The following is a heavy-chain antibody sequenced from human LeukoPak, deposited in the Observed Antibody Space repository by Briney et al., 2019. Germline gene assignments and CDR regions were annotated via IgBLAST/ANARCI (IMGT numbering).Heavy chain of an antibody. CDR1: GGTFISYA. CDR2: IIPIFGTA. Sequence: SVKVSCKASGGTFISYAISWVRQAPGQGLEWMGRIIPIFGTANYAQKFQGRVTITTDESTSTAYMGLSSLRSEDTAVYYCARDFGAARLLILGYWGQGTLVTVSS. J-gene: IGHJ4*02. V-gene: IGHV1-69*05. D-gene: IGHD6-6*01. CDR3: ARDFGAARLLILGY.